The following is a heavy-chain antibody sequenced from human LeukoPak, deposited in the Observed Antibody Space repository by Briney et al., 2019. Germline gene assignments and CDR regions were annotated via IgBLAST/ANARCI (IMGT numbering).Heavy chain of an antibody. V-gene: IGHV3-23*01. CDR2: ITYSGDNT. CDR1: GFTFSSYE. CDR3: AKDKLPTAMFSYVY. Sequence: GGSLRLSCAASGFTFSSYEMNWVRQAPGKGLEWVSGITYSGDNTYYAGSVKGRFTISRDNSRNTLFLQMDSLRAEDTAVYYCAKDKLPTAMFSYVYWGQGTLVTVSS. J-gene: IGHJ4*02. D-gene: IGHD2-2*01.